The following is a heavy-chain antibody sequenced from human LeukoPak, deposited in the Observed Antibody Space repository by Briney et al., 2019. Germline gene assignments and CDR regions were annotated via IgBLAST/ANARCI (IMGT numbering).Heavy chain of an antibody. Sequence: GASVKVSCKVSGYTLTELSMHWVRQAPGKGLEWMGGFDPEDGETIYAQKFQGRVTMTEDTSTDTAYMELSSLRSEDTAVYYCATATDGYSSGWYPGGVDYWGQGTLVTVSS. CDR1: GYTLTELS. CDR2: FDPEDGET. CDR3: ATATDGYSSGWYPGGVDY. D-gene: IGHD6-19*01. V-gene: IGHV1-24*01. J-gene: IGHJ4*02.